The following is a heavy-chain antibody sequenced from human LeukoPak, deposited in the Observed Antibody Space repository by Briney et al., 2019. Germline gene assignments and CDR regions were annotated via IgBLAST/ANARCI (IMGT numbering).Heavy chain of an antibody. CDR3: ARGRVRGVIPPVWFDP. D-gene: IGHD3-10*01. J-gene: IGHJ5*02. Sequence: SETLSLTCAVYGGSFSGYYWSWIRQPPGKGLEWIGEINHSGSTNYNPSLKSRVTISVDTSKNQFSLKLSSVTAADTAVYYCARGRVRGVIPPVWFDPWGQGTLVTVSS. V-gene: IGHV4-34*01. CDR2: INHSGST. CDR1: GGSFSGYY.